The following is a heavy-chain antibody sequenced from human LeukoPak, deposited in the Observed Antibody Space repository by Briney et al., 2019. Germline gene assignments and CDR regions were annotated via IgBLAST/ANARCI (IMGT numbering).Heavy chain of an antibody. CDR1: GFTLSSYA. D-gene: IGHD2-15*01. J-gene: IGHJ4*02. CDR2: ISDSGNT. V-gene: IGHV3-23*01. Sequence: GGSLRLSCAASGFTLSSYAMSWVRQAPGKGLEWVSAISDSGNTYHADSVKGRFTISRDSSKNTLFLQMNRLRPEDAAVYYCAKAPVTTCRGAFCYPFDYWGLGTLVTVSS. CDR3: AKAPVTTCRGAFCYPFDY.